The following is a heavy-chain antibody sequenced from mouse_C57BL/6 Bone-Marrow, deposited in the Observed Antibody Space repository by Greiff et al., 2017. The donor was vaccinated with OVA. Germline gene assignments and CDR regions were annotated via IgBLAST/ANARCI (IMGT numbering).Heavy chain of an antibody. CDR3: ARSYSNYKDY. V-gene: IGHV5-17*01. CDR2: ISSGSSTI. Sequence: EVMLVESGGGLVKPGGSLKLSCAASGFTFSDYGMHWVRQAPEKGLEWVAYISSGSSTIYYADTVKGRFTISRDNAKNTLCLQMTSLRSEDTAMYYCARSYSNYKDYWGQGTTLTVSS. CDR1: GFTFSDYG. J-gene: IGHJ2*01. D-gene: IGHD2-5*01.